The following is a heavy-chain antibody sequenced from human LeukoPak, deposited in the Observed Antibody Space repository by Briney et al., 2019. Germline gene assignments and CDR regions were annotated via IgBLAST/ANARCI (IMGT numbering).Heavy chain of an antibody. CDR3: ANGPYGDFRTY. CDR2: INSDGSDT. D-gene: IGHD4-17*01. Sequence: GGSLRLSCAASGFSFSSYWMFWVRQPPGKGLVWVSRINSDGSDTAYADSVEGRFTISRDSANNTLYLQMSSLRAEDTAVYYCANGPYGDFRTYWGQGTLVTVSS. J-gene: IGHJ4*02. CDR1: GFSFSSYW. V-gene: IGHV3-74*01.